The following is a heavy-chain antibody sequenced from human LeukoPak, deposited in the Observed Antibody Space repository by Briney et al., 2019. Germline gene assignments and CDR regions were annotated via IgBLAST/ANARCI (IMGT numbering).Heavy chain of an antibody. Sequence: PGGSLRLSCAASGFTFSSYSMSWVRQAPGKGLEWVSSISSSSSYIYYAGSVKGRFTISRDNAKNSLYLQMNSLRAEDTAVYYCARDFIVGAKNWFDPWGQGTLVTVSS. CDR2: ISSSSSYI. CDR1: GFTFSSYS. J-gene: IGHJ5*02. V-gene: IGHV3-21*01. CDR3: ARDFIVGAKNWFDP. D-gene: IGHD1-26*01.